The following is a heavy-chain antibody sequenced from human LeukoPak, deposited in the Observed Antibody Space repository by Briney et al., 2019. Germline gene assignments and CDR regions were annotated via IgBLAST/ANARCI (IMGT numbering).Heavy chain of an antibody. V-gene: IGHV4-59*01. CDR1: GGSISSYY. Sequence: SETLSLTCTVSGGSISSYYWSWLRQPPGKGLEWIGYIYYGGSTNYNPSLKSRVTISVDTSKNQFSLKLSSVTAADTAVYYCARLPELWGQGTLVTVSS. J-gene: IGHJ4*02. D-gene: IGHD1-26*01. CDR2: IYYGGST. CDR3: ARLPEL.